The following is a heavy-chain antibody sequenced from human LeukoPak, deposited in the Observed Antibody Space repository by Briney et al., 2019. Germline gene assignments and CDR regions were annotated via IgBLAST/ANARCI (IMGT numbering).Heavy chain of an antibody. V-gene: IGHV5-51*01. CDR3: ARQGFTSSWSD. CDR2: IYPGDSDT. Sequence: GESLKISCKGSGYSFTSDWIAWVRQMPGKGLEWMGIIYPGDSDTRYSPSFQGQVTISADKSISTAYLQWSSLKASDTAVYYCARQGFTSSWSDWGQGTLVTVSS. J-gene: IGHJ4*02. CDR1: GYSFTSDW. D-gene: IGHD6-13*01.